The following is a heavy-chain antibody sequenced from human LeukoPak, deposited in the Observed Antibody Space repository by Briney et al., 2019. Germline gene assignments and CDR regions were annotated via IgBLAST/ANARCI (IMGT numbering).Heavy chain of an antibody. V-gene: IGHV3-74*01. CDR1: GFTFSSYW. J-gene: IGHJ5*01. CDR3: TRATTYFYGSVTYDWFDS. Sequence: PGGSLRLSCAASGFTFSSYWMHWVRQTPGKGLMWVARIKSDGSTIYADSVQGRFTISRDNAKNMVYLQMNSLRADDTAIYYCTRATTYFYGSVTYDWFDSWGQGTRVTVSS. D-gene: IGHD3-10*01. CDR2: IKSDGST.